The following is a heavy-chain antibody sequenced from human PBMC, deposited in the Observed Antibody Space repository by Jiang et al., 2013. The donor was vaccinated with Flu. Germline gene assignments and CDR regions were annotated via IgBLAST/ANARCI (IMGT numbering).Heavy chain of an antibody. CDR3: ARDRDYGDNWGFDS. CDR1: GDSISSSNW. J-gene: IGHJ4*02. CDR2: TYHSGTT. Sequence: GPGLVKPSGTLSLTCAVSGDSISSSNWWNWVRQPPGKGLEWIGETYHSGTTNYNPSLNSRVTISVDKSKNQFSLNLFSVTAADTAVYYCARDRDYGDNWGFDSWGQGTLVTVSS. D-gene: IGHD4-23*01. V-gene: IGHV4-4*02.